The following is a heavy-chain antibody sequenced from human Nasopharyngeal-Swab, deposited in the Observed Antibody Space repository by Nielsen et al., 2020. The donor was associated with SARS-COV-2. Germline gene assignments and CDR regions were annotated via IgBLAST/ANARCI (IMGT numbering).Heavy chain of an antibody. CDR2: ISGGSDST. CDR3: AKDRDSGDDSEEYYHYYGMDV. J-gene: IGHJ6*02. Sequence: GESLKISCAASGFTFSNFAMSWVRQAPGKGLEWVSVISGGSDSTYSTDSVRGRFTISRDNSKNTLNLQMNNLRAEDTAIYYCAKDRDSGDDSEEYYHYYGMDVWGQGAPVTVSS. V-gene: IGHV3-23*01. CDR1: GFTFSNFA. D-gene: IGHD5-12*01.